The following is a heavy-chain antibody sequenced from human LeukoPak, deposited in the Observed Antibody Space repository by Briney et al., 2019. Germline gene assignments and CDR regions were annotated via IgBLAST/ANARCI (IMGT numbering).Heavy chain of an antibody. J-gene: IGHJ4*02. Sequence: PGGSLRLSCAASGFTFSSNSMNWVRHAPGQGLEWESSISSSSSYIYYADSVNGRFTISTDNATNYLYLQMNSLRTEDKTAYYCSRDMFRKQLLDYWGQGTLVTVSS. CDR2: ISSSSSYI. CDR1: GFTFSSNS. CDR3: SRDMFRKQLLDY. V-gene: IGHV3-21*01. D-gene: IGHD5-18*01.